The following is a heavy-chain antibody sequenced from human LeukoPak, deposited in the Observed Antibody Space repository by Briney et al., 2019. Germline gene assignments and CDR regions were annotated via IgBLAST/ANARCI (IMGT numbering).Heavy chain of an antibody. D-gene: IGHD3-3*01. CDR3: ARGDYDFWSGYYPWDY. Sequence: SETLSLTCTVSGGSISSGGYYWSWIRQHPGKGLEWIGYIYYSGSTYYNPSLKSRVTISVDTSKNQFSLKLSSVTAADTAVYYCARGDYDFWSGYYPWDYWGQGTLVTVSS. CDR2: IYYSGST. CDR1: GGSISSGGYY. V-gene: IGHV4-31*03. J-gene: IGHJ4*02.